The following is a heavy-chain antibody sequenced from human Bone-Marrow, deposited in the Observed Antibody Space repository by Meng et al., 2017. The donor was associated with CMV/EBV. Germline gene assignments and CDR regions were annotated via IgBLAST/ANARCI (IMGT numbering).Heavy chain of an antibody. CDR3: ATESRSRSWVH. Sequence: GESLKISCAASGFTFSSYGMHWVRQAPGKGLEWVAFIRYDGSNKYYADSVTGRFTISRDNAKNSLYLQMNSLRAEDTAAYYCATESRSRSWVHSGQGTLVTVSS. CDR1: GFTFSSYG. J-gene: IGHJ4*02. D-gene: IGHD1-26*01. CDR2: IRYDGSNK. V-gene: IGHV3-30*02.